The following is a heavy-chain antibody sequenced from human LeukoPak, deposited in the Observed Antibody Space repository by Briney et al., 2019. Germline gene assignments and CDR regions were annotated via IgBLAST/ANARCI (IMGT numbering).Heavy chain of an antibody. J-gene: IGHJ3*02. D-gene: IGHD4-17*01. V-gene: IGHV3-30*18. Sequence: GGSLRLSCAASGFTFSSYSMNWVRQAPGKGLEWVAVISYDGSNKYYADSVKGRFTISRDNSKNTLYLQMNSLRAEDTAVYYCAKDYTTVTHDAFDIWGQGTMVTVSS. CDR2: ISYDGSNK. CDR1: GFTFSSYS. CDR3: AKDYTTVTHDAFDI.